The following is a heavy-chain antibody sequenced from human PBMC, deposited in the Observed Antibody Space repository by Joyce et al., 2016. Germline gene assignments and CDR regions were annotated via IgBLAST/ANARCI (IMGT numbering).Heavy chain of an antibody. CDR2: VWGDENNK. CDR3: ARATYYLYVMDV. CDR1: GFHFISYG. J-gene: IGHJ6*02. Sequence: QLVESGGGVVQLGRSLRLSCAASGFHFISYGVHWVRQAPGKGLGWVAVVWGDENNKSYADSVKGRFTISRDSSKDTVSLQMNSLRAEDTAVYYCARATYYLYVMDVWGQGTTVTVSS. V-gene: IGHV3-33*01. D-gene: IGHD3-10*01.